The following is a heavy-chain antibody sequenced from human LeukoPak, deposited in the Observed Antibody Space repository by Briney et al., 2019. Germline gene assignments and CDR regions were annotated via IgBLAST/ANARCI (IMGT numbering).Heavy chain of an antibody. D-gene: IGHD6-13*01. Sequence: GRSLRLSCAASGFTFDDYAMHWVRQAPGKGLEWVSGISWNRGSIGYGDSVKGRFTISRDNAKNSLYLQMNSVRAEDTALYYCAQDTPIAAAADLLHNDAFAIWGQRTMVTVPS. V-gene: IGHV3-9*01. CDR1: GFTFDDYA. J-gene: IGHJ3*02. CDR2: ISWNRGSI. CDR3: AQDTPIAAAADLLHNDAFAI.